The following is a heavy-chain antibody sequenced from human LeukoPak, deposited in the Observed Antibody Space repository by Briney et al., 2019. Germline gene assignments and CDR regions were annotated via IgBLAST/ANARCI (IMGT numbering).Heavy chain of an antibody. V-gene: IGHV4-38-2*02. Sequence: SETLSLTCSVSGSSINSAYYWGWIRQSPGKGLEWLGSISHSGNTYYNPSLKSRVTISLDTSKNQFSLRLTSATAADTAVYYCAREVLLDSSSRQFDFWGQGTLVTVSS. CDR3: AREVLLDSSSRQFDF. D-gene: IGHD6-13*01. J-gene: IGHJ4*02. CDR2: ISHSGNT. CDR1: GSSINSAYY.